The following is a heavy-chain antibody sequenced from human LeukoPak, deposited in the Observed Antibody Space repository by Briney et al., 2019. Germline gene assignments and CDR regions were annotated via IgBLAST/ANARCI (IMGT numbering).Heavy chain of an antibody. V-gene: IGHV3-15*01. CDR2: IKSKTDGRTA. D-gene: IGHD5-18*01. CDR1: GFTFSNAW. Sequence: GGSLRLFCAVSGFTFSNAWMSWVRQAPGKGLEWVGRIKSKTDGRTAEYAAPVKGRFTISRDDSKNTLYLQMNSLKTEDTAVYYCTKPSYSYGYDYWGQGTLVTVSS. CDR3: TKPSYSYGYDY. J-gene: IGHJ4*02.